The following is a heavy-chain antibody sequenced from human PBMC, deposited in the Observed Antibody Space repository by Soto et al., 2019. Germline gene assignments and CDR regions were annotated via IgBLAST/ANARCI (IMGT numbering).Heavy chain of an antibody. V-gene: IGHV3-23*01. CDR2: LSGSGGST. D-gene: IGHD4-17*01. J-gene: IGHJ3*02. CDR3: AKELGDYSAFDI. CDR1: GFTFSSYA. Sequence: EVQLLESGGGLVQPGGSLRLSCAASGFTFSSYAMSWVRQAPGKGLEWVSALSGSGGSTYYADSVKGRFTISRDNSKNTLYLQIHSMRAEDTAVYYCAKELGDYSAFDIWGQGTMVTVSS.